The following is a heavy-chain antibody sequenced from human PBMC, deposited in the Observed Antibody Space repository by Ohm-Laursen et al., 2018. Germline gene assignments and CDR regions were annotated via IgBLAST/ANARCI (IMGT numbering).Heavy chain of an antibody. CDR1: GFSLSTSGMC. CDR3: ARAHYYGSGDELIDY. CDR2: IDLDDDK. D-gene: IGHD3-10*01. Sequence: TQTLTLTCTFSGFSLSTSGMCVSWIRQPPGKALEWLARIDLDDDKYYSTSLKTRLTISKDTSKNQVVLTMTNMDPVDTATYYCARAHYYGSGDELIDYWGQGTLVTVSS. J-gene: IGHJ4*02. V-gene: IGHV2-70*11.